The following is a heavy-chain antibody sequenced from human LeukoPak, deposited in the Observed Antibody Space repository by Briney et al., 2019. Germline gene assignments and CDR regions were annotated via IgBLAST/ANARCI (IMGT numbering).Heavy chain of an antibody. CDR1: GFTFSSNY. D-gene: IGHD2-2*01. Sequence: PGGSLRLSCAASGFTFSSNYMSWVRQAPGKGLEWVSVIYSGGNTYYADSVKGRFTISRDNSKNTLYLQMNSLRAEDTAVYYCARDQGYAFGYGMDVWGKGTTVTASS. V-gene: IGHV3-53*01. CDR2: IYSGGNT. CDR3: ARDQGYAFGYGMDV. J-gene: IGHJ6*04.